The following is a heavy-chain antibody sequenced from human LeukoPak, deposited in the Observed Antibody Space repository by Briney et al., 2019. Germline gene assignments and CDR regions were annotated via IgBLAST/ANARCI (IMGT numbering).Heavy chain of an antibody. CDR1: GGSISSGGYY. Sequence: PSQTLSLTCTVSGGSISSGGYYWSWIRQHPGKGLEWIGYIYYSGSTYYNPSLKSRVTISVDMSKNQFSLKLSSETAADTAVYYCARENKGYYGMDVWGQGATVTVSS. J-gene: IGHJ6*02. V-gene: IGHV4-31*03. CDR3: ARENKGYYGMDV. CDR2: IYYSGST.